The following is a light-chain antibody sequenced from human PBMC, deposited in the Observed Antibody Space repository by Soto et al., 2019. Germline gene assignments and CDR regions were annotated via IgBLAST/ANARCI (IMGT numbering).Light chain of an antibody. CDR3: QQRRQLPWT. Sequence: EIVLTQSPATLSLSPGERATLSCRASQSLFSYLAWFQQKPGQAPRLLIYDASNRATGIPARFSGSGSGTEFTLTISRLEPEDYTDYYCQQRRQLPWTFGSGTRVDV. J-gene: IGKJ3*01. V-gene: IGKV3-11*01. CDR1: QSLFSY. CDR2: DAS.